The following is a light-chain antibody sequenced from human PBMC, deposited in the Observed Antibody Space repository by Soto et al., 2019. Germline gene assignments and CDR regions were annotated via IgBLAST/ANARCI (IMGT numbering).Light chain of an antibody. CDR1: QSVSSY. Sequence: EIVMTQSPATLSVSPGERATLSCRASQSVSSYLAWYQQKPGLPPRLLIYDASTRATGIPDRFSGSGSGTDFTLTISSLQSADFAVYSCQQYSNWPPPYAFGRGTKLEIK. V-gene: IGKV3-15*01. J-gene: IGKJ2*01. CDR3: QQYSNWPPPYA. CDR2: DAS.